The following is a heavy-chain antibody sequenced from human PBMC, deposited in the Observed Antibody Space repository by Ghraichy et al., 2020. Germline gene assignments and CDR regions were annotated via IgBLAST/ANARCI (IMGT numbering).Heavy chain of an antibody. CDR2: VYYSGNT. CDR3: ARLPLGGGLDAFDV. Sequence: TLSLTCTVSSGSMSSSTDYWGWIRQPSGKGLEWLGTVYYSGNTFYNPSLKSRLTISIDRSKNQFSLDLSSVTAADTGVYYCARLPLGGGLDAFDVWGQGTVVAVSS. D-gene: IGHD5-24*01. J-gene: IGHJ3*01. CDR1: SGSMSSSTDY. V-gene: IGHV4-39*01.